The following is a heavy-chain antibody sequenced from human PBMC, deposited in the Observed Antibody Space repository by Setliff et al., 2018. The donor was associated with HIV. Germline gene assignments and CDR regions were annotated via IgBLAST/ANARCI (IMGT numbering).Heavy chain of an antibody. CDR2: IYNTGST. CDR3: ARSPRIGVAGEFEY. Sequence: SETLSLTCTVTGGSISSGGFYWTWIRQHPGKGLEWIGYIYNTGSTYHSPSLESRVTISIDTSKNQFSLKLSSVTAADTAVYYCARSPRIGVAGEFEYWGQGTLVTV. V-gene: IGHV4-31*03. J-gene: IGHJ4*02. CDR1: GGSISSGGFY. D-gene: IGHD6-19*01.